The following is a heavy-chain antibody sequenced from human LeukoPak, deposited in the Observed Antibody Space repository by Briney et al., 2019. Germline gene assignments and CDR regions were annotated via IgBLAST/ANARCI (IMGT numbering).Heavy chain of an antibody. Sequence: SQTLSLTCALSGDSVSSNSAAWNWIRQSPSRGLEWLGRTYYRSKWYNDYAVSVKSRITINPDTSKNQFSLQLNSVTPEDTAVYYCAREVLRITMIVVVRKGEFDYWGQGTLVTVSS. CDR3: AREVLRITMIVVVRKGEFDY. V-gene: IGHV6-1*01. CDR1: GDSVSSNSAA. J-gene: IGHJ4*02. CDR2: TYYRSKWYN. D-gene: IGHD3-22*01.